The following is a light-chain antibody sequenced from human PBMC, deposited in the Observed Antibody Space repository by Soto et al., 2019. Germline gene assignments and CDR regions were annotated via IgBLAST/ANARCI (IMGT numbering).Light chain of an antibody. CDR1: SSDVGGYNY. Sequence: QSVLTQPASVSGSPGQSIAISCTGTSSDVGGYNYVSWYQQHPGKAPKLMIYDVSDRPSGVSDRFSGSKSGDTASLTISGLQAEDEATYYCSSYTSSRTLAGVFGGGTKVTVL. CDR3: SSYTSSRTLAGV. CDR2: DVS. J-gene: IGLJ2*01. V-gene: IGLV2-14*01.